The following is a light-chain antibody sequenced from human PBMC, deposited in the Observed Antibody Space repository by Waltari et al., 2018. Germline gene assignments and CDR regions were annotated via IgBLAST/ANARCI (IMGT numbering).Light chain of an antibody. J-gene: IGLJ1*01. Sequence: QSGLTQPASASGSPGQSLTISCTGTSSAVGNYNLVSWYQQHPGKAPKLLIYEVTKRASGTSDRFSASKSGNTASLTISGLQAQEDEADYYCCSYVGLGTYVFGTGTKVTV. CDR1: SSAVGNYNL. CDR2: EVT. V-gene: IGLV2-23*02. CDR3: CSYVGLGTYV.